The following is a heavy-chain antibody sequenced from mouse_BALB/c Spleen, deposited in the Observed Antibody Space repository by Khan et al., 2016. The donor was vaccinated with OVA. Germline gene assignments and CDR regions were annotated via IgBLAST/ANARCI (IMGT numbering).Heavy chain of an antibody. CDR2: ISYRGGT. D-gene: IGHD1-1*01. V-gene: IGHV3-2*02. CDR1: GYSITSGYA. J-gene: IGHJ2*01. CDR3: ARGNYYGYYIDY. Sequence: VQLKESGPGLVKPSQSLSLTCTVTGYSITSGYAWNWIRQFPGNKLEWMGYISYRGGTSYNPSLTSRISITRYTSKNQFFLPLNSVTTEDTATYYWARGNYYGYYIDYWGQGTTLTVSS.